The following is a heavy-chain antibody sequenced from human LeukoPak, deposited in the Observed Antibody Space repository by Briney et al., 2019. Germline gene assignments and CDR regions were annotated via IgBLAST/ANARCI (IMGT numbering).Heavy chain of an antibody. V-gene: IGHV3-7*01. D-gene: IGHD2-21*02. Sequence: GGSMRLSCVASGFTFSNYWMSWVRQAPGKGLEWVANIKQDGSEKYYVDSVKGRFTISRDNAKNSLYLQMNSLRAEDTAVYYCAREVTPYYWGQGTLVTVSS. CDR1: GFTFSNYW. CDR3: AREVTPYY. CDR2: IKQDGSEK. J-gene: IGHJ4*02.